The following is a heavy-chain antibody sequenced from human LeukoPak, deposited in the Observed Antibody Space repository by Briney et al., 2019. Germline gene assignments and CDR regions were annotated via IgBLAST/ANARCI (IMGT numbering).Heavy chain of an antibody. V-gene: IGHV1-2*02. Sequence: ASVKVSCQDSGYTFTGYYMHWVRQAPGHGLEWMGWINPNSGGTNYVQKFQGRVTMTRDTSISTAYMELSRLRSYDTAVYYCARSQVHGCISTSCRAYHDAFDIWGKGTMVTVSS. CDR3: ARSQVHGCISTSCRAYHDAFDI. CDR1: GYTFTGYY. D-gene: IGHD2-2*01. CDR2: INPNSGGT. J-gene: IGHJ3*02.